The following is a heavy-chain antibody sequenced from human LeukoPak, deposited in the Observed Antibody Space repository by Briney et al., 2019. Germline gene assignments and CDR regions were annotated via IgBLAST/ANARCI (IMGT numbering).Heavy chain of an antibody. CDR3: ARDNGAGDY. D-gene: IGHD2-8*01. Sequence: GGSLRLSCAASGFTFSSYSMNWVRQAPGKGLEWVSSISSSSSYIYYADSVKGRFTISRDNAKNSLHLQMNNQRVDDTAMYYCARDNGAGDYWGQGTLVTVSS. J-gene: IGHJ4*02. CDR1: GFTFSSYS. V-gene: IGHV3-21*01. CDR2: ISSSSSYI.